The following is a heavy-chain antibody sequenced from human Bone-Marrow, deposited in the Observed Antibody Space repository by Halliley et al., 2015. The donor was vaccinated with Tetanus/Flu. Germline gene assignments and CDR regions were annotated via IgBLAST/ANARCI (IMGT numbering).Heavy chain of an antibody. V-gene: IGHV3-23*01. CDR2: ISGSGGST. J-gene: IGHJ3*02. CDR3: AKAPSALAPGDPFDI. Sequence: STISGSGGSTYYADSVKGRFTISRDNSKNTLYLQMNSLRAEDTAVYYCAKAPSALAPGDPFDIWGQGTMVTVSS. D-gene: IGHD3-10*01.